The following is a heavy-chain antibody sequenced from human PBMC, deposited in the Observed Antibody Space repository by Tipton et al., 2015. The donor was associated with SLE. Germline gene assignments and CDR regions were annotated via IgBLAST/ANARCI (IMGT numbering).Heavy chain of an antibody. CDR1: GDSIGSSSFY. CDR2: IYYSGST. D-gene: IGHD3-10*01. J-gene: IGHJ6*03. CDR3: ARALYYYDSGSYFYYMDV. V-gene: IGHV4-61*01. Sequence: TLSLTCTVSGDSIGSSSFYWTWIRQPPGKGLEWIGYIYYSGSTAYNSSLKSRVTISVDTSTDQFPLNLSSVTAADTAVYHCARALYYYDSGSYFYYMDVWGKGTSVTVSS.